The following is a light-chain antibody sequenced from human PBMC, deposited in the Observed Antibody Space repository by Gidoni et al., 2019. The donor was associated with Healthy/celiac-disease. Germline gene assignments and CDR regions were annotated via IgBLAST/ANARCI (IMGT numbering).Light chain of an antibody. Sequence: DIQMTQSPSSPPASVGDRVTITCRASQSISSYLNWYQQKPGKAPKLLIYAASSLQSGVPSRFSGSGSGTDFTLTISSLQPEDFATYYCQQSYSTPRTFGQGTKVEIK. J-gene: IGKJ1*01. CDR1: QSISSY. CDR2: AAS. CDR3: QQSYSTPRT. V-gene: IGKV1-39*01.